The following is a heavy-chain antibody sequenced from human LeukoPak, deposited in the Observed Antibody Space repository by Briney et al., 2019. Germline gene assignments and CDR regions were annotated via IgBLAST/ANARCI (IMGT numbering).Heavy chain of an antibody. D-gene: IGHD3-10*01. Sequence: GGSLRLSCAASGFIFSNYGMHWVRQAPGKGLEWVSFIRYDGSHKHYADSVKGRFTISRENTKKTLYLQMNSLRPEDTAMYYCAKDLLKEGSYGSGIDWFDPWGQGAQVTVSS. J-gene: IGHJ5*02. V-gene: IGHV3-30*02. CDR3: AKDLLKEGSYGSGIDWFDP. CDR1: GFIFSNYG. CDR2: IRYDGSHK.